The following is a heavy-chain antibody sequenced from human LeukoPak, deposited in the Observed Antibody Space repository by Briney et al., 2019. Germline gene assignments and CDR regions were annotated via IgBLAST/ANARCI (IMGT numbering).Heavy chain of an antibody. V-gene: IGHV3-11*01. CDR3: ARRGYSYGYYYYGMDV. J-gene: IGHJ6*02. Sequence: GGSLRLSCAASGFTFSDYYMSWIRQAPGKGLEWVSYISSSGSTIYYADSVKGRFTISRENAKNSMYLQMNSLRAEDTAVYYCARRGYSYGYYYYGMDVWGQGTTVTVSS. D-gene: IGHD5-18*01. CDR2: ISSSGSTI. CDR1: GFTFSDYY.